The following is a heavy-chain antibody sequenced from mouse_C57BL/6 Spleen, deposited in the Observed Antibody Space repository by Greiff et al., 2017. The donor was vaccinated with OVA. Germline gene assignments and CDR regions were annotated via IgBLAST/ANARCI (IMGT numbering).Heavy chain of an antibody. Sequence: LQPGAELVKPGASVKLSCKASGYTFTSYWMQWVKQRPGQGLEWIGEIDPSDSYTNYNQKFKGKATLTVDTSSSTAYMQLSSLTSEDSAVYYCARGAGTRYFDVWGTGTTVTVSS. D-gene: IGHD4-1*01. CDR2: IDPSDSYT. V-gene: IGHV1-50*01. J-gene: IGHJ1*03. CDR3: ARGAGTRYFDV. CDR1: GYTFTSYW.